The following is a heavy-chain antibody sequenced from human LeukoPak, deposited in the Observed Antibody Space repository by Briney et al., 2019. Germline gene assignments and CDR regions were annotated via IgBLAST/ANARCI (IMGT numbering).Heavy chain of an antibody. V-gene: IGHV1-8*02. CDR2: VNPNSGNT. CDR3: ARATIDYVWGSYRHXXXDP. D-gene: IGHD3-16*02. Sequence: ASVKVSCKASGYTFTGYYMHWVRQATGQGLEWMGWVNPNSGNTGYAQKFQGRVTMTRNTSISTAYMELSSLRSEDTAVYYCARATIDYVWGSYRHXXXDPWGQGTLVTVSS. J-gene: IGHJ5*02. CDR1: GYTFTGYY.